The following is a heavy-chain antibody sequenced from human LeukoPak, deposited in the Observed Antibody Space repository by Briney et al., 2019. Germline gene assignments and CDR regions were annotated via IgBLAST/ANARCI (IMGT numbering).Heavy chain of an antibody. CDR2: INHSGST. Sequence: SETLSLTCAVYGVSFSGYYWSWIRQPPGKGLEWIGEINHSGSTNYNPSLKSRVTISVDTSKNQFSLKLSSATAADTAVYYCAIAVAGYFDYWGQGTLVTVSS. D-gene: IGHD6-19*01. CDR1: GVSFSGYY. J-gene: IGHJ4*02. V-gene: IGHV4-34*01. CDR3: AIAVAGYFDY.